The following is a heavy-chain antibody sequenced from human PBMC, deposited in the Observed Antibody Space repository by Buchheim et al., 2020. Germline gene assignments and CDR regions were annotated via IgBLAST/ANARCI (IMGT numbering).Heavy chain of an antibody. CDR1: GGSISSRNW. J-gene: IGHJ4*02. V-gene: IGHV4-4*02. CDR2: IYQSGTT. D-gene: IGHD6-13*01. Sequence: QVQLQESGPGLVKPSQTLSLTCTVSGGSISSRNWWTWVRQSPGKGLEWIGEIYQSGTTNYNPSLKSRVTISMDKSKNQFSLKVNSVTAADTAVFYCAKTGAQGYLEYWGQG. CDR3: AKTGAQGYLEY.